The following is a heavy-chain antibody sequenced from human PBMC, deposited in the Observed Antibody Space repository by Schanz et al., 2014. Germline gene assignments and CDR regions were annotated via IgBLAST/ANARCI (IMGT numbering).Heavy chain of an antibody. V-gene: IGHV1-18*01. CDR1: GYTFSSYG. CDR2: ISGYKGNT. J-gene: IGHJ3*02. D-gene: IGHD1-1*01. CDR3: DRDRYSGLERRSDDFDI. Sequence: SVKVSCKASGYTFSSYGIIWLRQAPGQGLEWMGWISGYKGNTNYAQKFQGRVTMTTDTSTNIALMERRRLRYDDKAIYYCDRDRYSGLERRSDDFDIGGTWRMGNDS.